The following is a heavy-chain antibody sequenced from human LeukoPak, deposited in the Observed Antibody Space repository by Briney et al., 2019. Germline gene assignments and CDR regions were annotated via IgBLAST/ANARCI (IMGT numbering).Heavy chain of an antibody. V-gene: IGHV3-30*18. CDR2: ISYHGSNK. Sequence: GRSLRLSCAASGFTFSSYGMHWVRQAPGKGLEWVAVISYHGSNKYHADSVKGRFTISRDNSKNTLYLQMHSLRAEDTAVYYCAKDHCSGTSCFNYYGMDVWGQGTTVTVSS. CDR3: AKDHCSGTSCFNYYGMDV. J-gene: IGHJ6*02. D-gene: IGHD2-2*01. CDR1: GFTFSSYG.